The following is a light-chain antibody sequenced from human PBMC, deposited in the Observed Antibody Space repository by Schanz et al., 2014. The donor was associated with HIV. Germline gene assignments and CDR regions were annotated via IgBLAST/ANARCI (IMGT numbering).Light chain of an antibody. CDR1: QSLTRW. CDR3: QQYTPYSHT. CDR2: KAS. V-gene: IGKV1-5*03. Sequence: DIQLTQSPSTLSASVGDRVTITCRASQSLTRWLAWYQQKPGKAPKLLIYKASSLESGVPSRFSGSGSGTEFALTISSLQPDDFATYYCQQYTPYSHTFGQGTTLEI. J-gene: IGKJ2*01.